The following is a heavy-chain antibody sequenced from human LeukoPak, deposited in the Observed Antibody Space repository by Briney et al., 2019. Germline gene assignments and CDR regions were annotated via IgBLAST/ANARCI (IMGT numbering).Heavy chain of an antibody. Sequence: GGSLRLSCAASGFTFTTNWMTWVRQAPGKGLEWVASIKQDGSETYYVDSVKGRFTISRDNAKNSLSLQMNSLRAEDTAVYYCARGRYCTANSCNSDSWGQGTLVTVSS. V-gene: IGHV3-7*01. D-gene: IGHD2-8*02. J-gene: IGHJ4*02. CDR2: IKQDGSET. CDR3: ARGRYCTANSCNSDS. CDR1: GFTFTTNW.